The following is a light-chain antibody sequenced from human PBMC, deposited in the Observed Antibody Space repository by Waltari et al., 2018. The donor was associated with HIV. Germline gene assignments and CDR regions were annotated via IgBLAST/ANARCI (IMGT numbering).Light chain of an antibody. V-gene: IGKV1-39*01. CDR2: GAS. CDR3: QESHSDWT. CDR1: QSIDNY. J-gene: IGKJ1*01. Sequence: DIQMTQSPSSLSASVGDRITITCRASQSIDNYLNWYQQKPGKAPKLLIYGASTLQGGVPSTFSGSGSGTDFTLTISSLQPEDFAMYYCQESHSDWTFGQGTKVEI.